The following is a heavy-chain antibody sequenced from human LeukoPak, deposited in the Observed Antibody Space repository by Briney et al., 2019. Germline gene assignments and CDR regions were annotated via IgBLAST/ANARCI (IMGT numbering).Heavy chain of an antibody. D-gene: IGHD2-2*01. CDR1: GGSISSGGYY. Sequence: PSQTLSLTCTVSGGSISSGGYYWGWIRQPPGKGLEWIGSIYYSGSTYYDPSLKSRVTISVDTSKNQFSLKLSSVTAADTAVYYCARVRTSCNPECDYYYMDVWGKGTTVTVSS. CDR3: ARVRTSCNPECDYYYMDV. CDR2: IYYSGST. J-gene: IGHJ6*03. V-gene: IGHV4-39*07.